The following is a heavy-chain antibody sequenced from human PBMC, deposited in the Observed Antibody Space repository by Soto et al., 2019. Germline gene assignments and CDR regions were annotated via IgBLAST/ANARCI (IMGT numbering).Heavy chain of an antibody. Sequence: RGSLRPACPASAFTFSSYAMSWGRQAPGKGLEWVSAISGSGGSTYYADSVKGRFTISRDNSKNTMYLQMNSLRAEDTAVYYCAKDGGVAVAAFYWGQGTLVTVSS. CDR2: ISGSGGST. V-gene: IGHV3-23*01. D-gene: IGHD6-19*01. J-gene: IGHJ4*02. CDR3: AKDGGVAVAAFY. CDR1: AFTFSSYA.